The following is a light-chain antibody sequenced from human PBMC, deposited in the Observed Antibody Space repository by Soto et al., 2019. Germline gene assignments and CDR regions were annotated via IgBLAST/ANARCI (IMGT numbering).Light chain of an antibody. V-gene: IGKV3-20*01. Sequence: EMVMTQSPAILSVSPGESATLSCRASQSVNSNYLAWYQQHPGQPPRLLIYGISTRATGIPARFSGSGSGTEFSLTISRLEPEDFAVYYCQQYGSSSITFGQGTRLEIK. CDR3: QQYGSSSIT. CDR2: GIS. CDR1: QSVNSNY. J-gene: IGKJ5*01.